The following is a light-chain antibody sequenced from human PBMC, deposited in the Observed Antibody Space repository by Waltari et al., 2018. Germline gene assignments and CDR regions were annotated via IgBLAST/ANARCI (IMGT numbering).Light chain of an antibody. CDR3: SAYTATDTYV. CDR1: HSDVGLYDY. CDR2: DVR. V-gene: IGLV2-14*03. Sequence: SALTQPASMSGSPGQSITISCTGTHSDVGLYDYVSWYQQPPGKAPKLLISDVRQRPSGVSARCSGSRSGYTAALTISGLQTEDEADYYCSAYTATDTYVFGSGTTVTVL. J-gene: IGLJ1*01.